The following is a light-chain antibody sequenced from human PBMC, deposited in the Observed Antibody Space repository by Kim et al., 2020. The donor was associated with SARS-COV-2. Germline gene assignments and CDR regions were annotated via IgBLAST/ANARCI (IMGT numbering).Light chain of an antibody. J-gene: IGKJ3*01. CDR3: QQYSNFPFT. CDR1: QSIGRW. V-gene: IGKV1-5*01. CDR2: DAS. Sequence: ASVGDRVTITCRASQSIGRWLAWYQQKPGKAPKRLIYDASSLESGVPSRFSGSGSGTEFTLTVTSLLPDDFATYYCQQYSNFPFTFGPGTKVDIK.